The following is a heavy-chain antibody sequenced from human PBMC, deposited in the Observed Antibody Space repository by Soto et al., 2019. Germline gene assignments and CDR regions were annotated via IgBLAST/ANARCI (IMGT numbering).Heavy chain of an antibody. D-gene: IGHD2-2*01. J-gene: IGHJ6*02. Sequence: SVKVSCKASGGTFSSYAISWVRQAPGQGLEWMGGIIPIFGTANYAQKFQGRVTITADGSTSTAYMELSSLRSEDTAVYYCARMYCSSTSCLIPNDYYYYGMDVWGQGTTVTVSS. CDR2: IIPIFGTA. V-gene: IGHV1-69*13. CDR1: GGTFSSYA. CDR3: ARMYCSSTSCLIPNDYYYYGMDV.